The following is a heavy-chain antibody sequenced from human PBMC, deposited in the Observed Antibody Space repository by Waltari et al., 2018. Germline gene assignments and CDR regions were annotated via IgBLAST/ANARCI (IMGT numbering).Heavy chain of an antibody. CDR3: ARGDPTAGAIDY. Sequence: EVQLVESGGGLVQPGGSLRLSCAASGFTIRTYDLPWVRQVGGKGLEWVASIGAAGETKYLDSVKGRFTISRESAKNSLNLQMNSLTGGDTAVYHCARGDPTAGAIDYWGQGTLVTVSS. V-gene: IGHV3-13*01. CDR1: GFTIRTYD. J-gene: IGHJ4*02. CDR2: IGAAGET. D-gene: IGHD3-9*01.